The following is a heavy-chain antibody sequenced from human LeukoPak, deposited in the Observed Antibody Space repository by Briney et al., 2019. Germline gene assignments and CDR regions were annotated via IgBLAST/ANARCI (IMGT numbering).Heavy chain of an antibody. D-gene: IGHD3-10*01. V-gene: IGHV4-31*03. CDR1: GGSISSGAYY. CDR3: ARGSSYGSGSYRSVFDY. J-gene: IGHJ4*02. CDR2: IYYSGSI. Sequence: SQTLSLTCTVSGGSISSGAYYWSWIRQHPGKGLEWIGYIYYSGSIYYNSSLKNRVILSVDTSKNQFSLKLSSVTAADTAIYYCARGSSYGSGSYRSVFDYWGQGSLVTVSS.